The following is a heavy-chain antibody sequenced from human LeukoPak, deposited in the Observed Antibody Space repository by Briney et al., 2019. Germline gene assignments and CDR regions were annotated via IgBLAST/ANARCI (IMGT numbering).Heavy chain of an antibody. Sequence: TGRSLRLSCAASGFTFSSYAMHWVRQAPGKGLEWVAVISYDGSNKYYADSVKGRFTVSRDNSKNTLYLQMNSLRAEDTAVYYCARDPGAPLRYFDWLALDYWGQGTLVTVSS. CDR3: ARDPGAPLRYFDWLALDY. CDR2: ISYDGSNK. CDR1: GFTFSSYA. J-gene: IGHJ4*02. V-gene: IGHV3-30-3*01. D-gene: IGHD3-9*01.